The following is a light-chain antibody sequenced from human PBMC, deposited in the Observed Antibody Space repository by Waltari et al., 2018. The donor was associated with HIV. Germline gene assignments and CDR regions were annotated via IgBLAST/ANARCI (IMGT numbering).Light chain of an antibody. Sequence: QSVLTQPHSASGTPGQRVIISCPGSNSNVELDVVNRYQQIPGTATKLLIYVDNERPSGVPDRFSGSKSGASASLAISDLQSEDEAEYYCAAWDARLNEYLFGTGTKVTVL. CDR2: VDN. CDR1: NSNVELDV. CDR3: AAWDARLNEYL. V-gene: IGLV1-44*01. J-gene: IGLJ1*01.